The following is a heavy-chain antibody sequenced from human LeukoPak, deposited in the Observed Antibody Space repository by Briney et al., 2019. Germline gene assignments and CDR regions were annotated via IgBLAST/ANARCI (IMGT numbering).Heavy chain of an antibody. CDR1: GGSISSGSYY. CDR2: IYTSGST. V-gene: IGHV4-61*02. Sequence: SETLSLTCTVSGGSISSGSYYWSWIRQPAGKGLEWIGRIYTSGSTNYNPSLKSRVTISVDTSKNQFSLKLSSVTAADTAVYYCARVRPILRFLEWFKGGAFDIWGQGTMVTVSS. CDR3: ARVRPILRFLEWFKGGAFDI. D-gene: IGHD3-3*01. J-gene: IGHJ3*02.